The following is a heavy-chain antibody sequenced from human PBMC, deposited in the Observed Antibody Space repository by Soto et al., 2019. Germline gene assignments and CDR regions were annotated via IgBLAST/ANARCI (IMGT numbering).Heavy chain of an antibody. Sequence: PGESLKISCKASGYSFTRYWIGWVRQKPGQGLEWMGVIFPDDSDIRYNPSFRGQVTISADKSINTVYLQWIGLKASDTALYYCVRRISWYYFGSWGQGTPVTVSS. J-gene: IGHJ4*02. D-gene: IGHD1-1*01. CDR3: VRRISWYYFGS. CDR1: GYSFTRYW. V-gene: IGHV5-51*01. CDR2: IFPDDSDI.